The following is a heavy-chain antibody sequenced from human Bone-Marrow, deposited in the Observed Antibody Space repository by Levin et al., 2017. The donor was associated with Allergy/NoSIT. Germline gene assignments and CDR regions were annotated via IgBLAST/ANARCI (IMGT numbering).Heavy chain of an antibody. D-gene: IGHD4-17*01. J-gene: IGHJ4*02. CDR1: GFTFKTYG. CDR3: AKHTATTNTPFDY. CDR2: ISGSGGTT. V-gene: IGHV3-23*01. Sequence: ASVKVSCAASGFTFKTYGMSWVRQAPGKGLEWVSGISGSGGTTYYADAVQGRFTISRDSSKNALFLQMNTLRAEDTAVYYCAKHTATTNTPFDYWGRGTLVAVSS.